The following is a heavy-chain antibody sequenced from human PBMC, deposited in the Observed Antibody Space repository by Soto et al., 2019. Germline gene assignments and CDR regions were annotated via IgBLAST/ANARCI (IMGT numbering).Heavy chain of an antibody. CDR2: ISSSSSYI. D-gene: IGHD3-22*01. J-gene: IGHJ1*01. Sequence: GGSLRLSCAASGFTFSSYSMNWVRQAPGKGLEWVSSISSSSSYIYYADSVKGRFTISRDNAKNSLYLQMNSLRAEDTAVYYCLAYYYDSSGLMGEYFQHWGQGTLVT. CDR1: GFTFSSYS. CDR3: LAYYYDSSGLMGEYFQH. V-gene: IGHV3-21*01.